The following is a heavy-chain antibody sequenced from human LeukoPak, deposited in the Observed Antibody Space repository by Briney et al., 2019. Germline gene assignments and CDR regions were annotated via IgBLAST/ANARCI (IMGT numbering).Heavy chain of an antibody. J-gene: IGHJ5*02. CDR2: IYHSGST. CDR1: GGSISSGGYS. D-gene: IGHD3-3*01. Sequence: SQTLSLTCAVSGGSISSGGYSWSWIRQPPGTGLEWIGYIYHSGSTYYNPSLKSRVTISVDRSKNQFSLKLSSVTAADTAVYYCARAYYDFWSGYHNWFDPWGQGTLVTVSS. CDR3: ARAYYDFWSGYHNWFDP. V-gene: IGHV4-30-2*01.